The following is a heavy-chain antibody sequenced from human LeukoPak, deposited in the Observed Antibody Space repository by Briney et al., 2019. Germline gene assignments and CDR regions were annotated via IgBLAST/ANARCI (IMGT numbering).Heavy chain of an antibody. D-gene: IGHD2-15*01. CDR2: ISAYNGNT. CDR3: ARGPTQVQYYFDY. V-gene: IGHV1-18*01. Sequence: GASQKVSCKDSGYTLTSYGISRVRQAPRQRLEWMGWISAYNGNTNYAQKLQGRVTMPTDTSTSTAYMELRSLRSDDTAVYYCARGPTQVQYYFDYWGQGTLVTVSS. CDR1: GYTLTSYG. J-gene: IGHJ4*02.